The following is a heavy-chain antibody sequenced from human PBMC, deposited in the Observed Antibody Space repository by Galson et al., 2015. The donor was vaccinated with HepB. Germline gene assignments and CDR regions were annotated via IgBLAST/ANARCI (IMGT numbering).Heavy chain of an antibody. CDR2: INPIFRVS. V-gene: IGHV1-69*13. J-gene: IGHJ5*02. CDR3: ATEGKNTDLWLDP. Sequence: SVKVSCKASGGTFRTSSILWVRQAPGQGLEWAGGINPIFRVSNYAQRFQGRVTITADESATTAYMELTSLRSEDTAIYYCATEGKNTDLWLDPWGQGTLLIVSS. CDR1: GGTFRTSS. D-gene: IGHD2/OR15-2a*01.